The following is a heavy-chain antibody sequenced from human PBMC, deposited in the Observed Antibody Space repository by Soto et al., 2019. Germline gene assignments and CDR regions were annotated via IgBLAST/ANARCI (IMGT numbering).Heavy chain of an antibody. J-gene: IGHJ4*02. D-gene: IGHD1-20*01. Sequence: ELQLLESGGGLVQPGGSLILSCAASGFTFSTYAMSWVRQAPGKGLEWVSAISDSGGSTYYADSVEGRFTMSRDNSKNALFLQMSSLRAEDTAIYFCAKAFRVDGIHSCDYWCQGNLVTVSS. CDR3: AKAFRVDGIHSCDY. CDR1: GFTFSTYA. CDR2: ISDSGGST. V-gene: IGHV3-23*01.